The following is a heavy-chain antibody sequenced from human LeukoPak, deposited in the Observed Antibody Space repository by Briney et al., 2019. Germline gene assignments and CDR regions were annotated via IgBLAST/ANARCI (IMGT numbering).Heavy chain of an antibody. V-gene: IGHV3-30*18. CDR2: ISYDGSNK. CDR3: AKGGVVVVAAMDGMDV. J-gene: IGHJ6*02. Sequence: GGSLRLSCAASGFTFSSYGMHWVRQAPGKGLEWVAVISYDGSNKYYADSVKGRFTISRDNSKNTLYLQMNSLRAEDTAVYYCAKGGVVVVAAMDGMDVWGQGTTVTVSS. D-gene: IGHD2-15*01. CDR1: GFTFSSYG.